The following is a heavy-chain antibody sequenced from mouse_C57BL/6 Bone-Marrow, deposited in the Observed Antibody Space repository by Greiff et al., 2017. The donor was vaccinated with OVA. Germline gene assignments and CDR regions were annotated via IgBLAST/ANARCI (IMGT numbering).Heavy chain of an antibody. CDR1: GYAFSSSW. D-gene: IGHD2-2*01. CDR3: ARCRLRRRGGFDY. J-gene: IGHJ2*01. Sequence: QVQLQQSGPELVKPGASVKISCKASGYAFSSSWMNWVKQRPGKGLEWIGRIYPGDGDTNYNGKFKGKATLTADKSSSTASMQLCSQTSAGSAVYFCARCRLRRRGGFDYWGQGTTLTVSS. V-gene: IGHV1-82*01. CDR2: IYPGDGDT.